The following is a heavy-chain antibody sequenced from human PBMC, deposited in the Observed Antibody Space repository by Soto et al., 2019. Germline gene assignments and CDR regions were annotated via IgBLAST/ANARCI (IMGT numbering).Heavy chain of an antibody. CDR2: INPNSGDT. CDR3: GSPRSGPSPDVGH. CDR1: VFSVDTTYC. J-gene: IGHJ4*01. V-gene: IGHV1-2*02. D-gene: IGHD2-15*01. Sequence: ASVRVSCKASVFSVDTTYCIHWVRRAPGQGLEWMGSINPNSGDTNYAQNFQGRVTMTRDTSISTAYMEVSSLTSDDTAVYYCGSPRSGPSPDVGHWGHGTVVTVSS.